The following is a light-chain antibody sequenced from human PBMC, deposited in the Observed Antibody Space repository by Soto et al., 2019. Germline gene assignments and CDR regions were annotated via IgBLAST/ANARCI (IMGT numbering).Light chain of an antibody. CDR2: GAS. CDR1: QSVSSSY. J-gene: IGKJ4*01. CDR3: QQYGSSPPLP. V-gene: IGKV3-20*01. Sequence: EIVLTQSPGTLSLSQGERATLSCRASQSVSSSYLAWYQQKPGQAPRLLIYGASSRATGIPDRFSGSGSGTDFTLTISRPEPEDFAVYYCQQYGSSPPLPFGGGTKVDIK.